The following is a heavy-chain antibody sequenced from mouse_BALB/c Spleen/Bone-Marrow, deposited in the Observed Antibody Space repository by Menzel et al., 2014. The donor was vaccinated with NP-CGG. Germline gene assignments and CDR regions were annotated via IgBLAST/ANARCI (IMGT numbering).Heavy chain of an antibody. CDR3: GRVVDVFSWFAY. CDR2: INTNAVYT. Sequence: EVKLVESGGGLEQTGGSLKLSCAASGFTFSSYGVSWVSQTPDKRLEMVANINTNAVYTYYPDSLKGRFPITRDNSKITLCLQMSSLRSQAAAMYYCGRVVDVFSWFAYWCHGPLVTGTA. CDR1: GFTFSSYG. J-gene: IGHJ3*01. D-gene: IGHD2-3*01. V-gene: IGHV5-6-3*01.